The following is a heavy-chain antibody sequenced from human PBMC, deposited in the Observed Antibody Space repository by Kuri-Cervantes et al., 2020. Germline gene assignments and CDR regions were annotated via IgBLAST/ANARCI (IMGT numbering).Heavy chain of an antibody. CDR1: GFTFSTSG. CDR3: AREGTRADTHAFDI. D-gene: IGHD1-7*01. J-gene: IGHJ3*02. Sequence: ESLKISCAASGFTFSTSGMSWVRQDPGKGLEWIGFFHYSGSTNYNPSLKSRVTISVDTSKDQFSLKLSSVTTADTAVYYCAREGTRADTHAFDIWGQGTMVTVSS. CDR2: FHYSGST. V-gene: IGHV4-59*01.